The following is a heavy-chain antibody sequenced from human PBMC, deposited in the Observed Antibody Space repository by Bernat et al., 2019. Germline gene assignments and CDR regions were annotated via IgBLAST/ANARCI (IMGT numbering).Heavy chain of an antibody. CDR2: INPNSGGT. D-gene: IGHD5-24*01. J-gene: IGHJ4*02. V-gene: IGHV1-2*04. CDR3: ARGGGMATVHFDY. Sequence: QVQLVQSGAEVKKPGASVKVSCKASGYTFTGYYMHWVRQAPGQGLEWMGWINPNSGGTNYEQKFQGWVTMTRETSISTAYMELSRLRSDDTAVYYCARGGGMATVHFDYWGQGTLVTVSS. CDR1: GYTFTGYY.